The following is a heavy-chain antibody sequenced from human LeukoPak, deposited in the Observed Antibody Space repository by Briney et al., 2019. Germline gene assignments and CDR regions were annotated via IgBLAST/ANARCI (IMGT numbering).Heavy chain of an antibody. CDR3: ARDRGLGLP. D-gene: IGHD6-19*01. Sequence: SETLSLTCTVSGGSISSSSYYWGWIRQPPGKGLEWIGSIYYSGSTYYNPSLKSRVTISVDTSKNQFSLKLSSVTAADTAVYYCARDRGLGLPWGQGTLVTVSS. V-gene: IGHV4-39*07. CDR2: IYYSGST. CDR1: GGSISSSSYY. J-gene: IGHJ5*02.